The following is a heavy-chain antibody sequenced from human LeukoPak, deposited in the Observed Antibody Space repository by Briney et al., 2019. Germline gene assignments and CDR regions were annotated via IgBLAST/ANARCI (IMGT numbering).Heavy chain of an antibody. CDR3: ASLVSGYYMWFDP. V-gene: IGHV1-69*05. Sequence: SVKVSCKASGGTFSSYAISWVRQAPGQGLEWMGGIIPIFGTANYAQKFQGRVTITTDESTSTAYMELSSLRSEDTAVYYCASLVSGYYMWFDPWDQGTLVTVSS. CDR1: GGTFSSYA. J-gene: IGHJ5*02. D-gene: IGHD3-22*01. CDR2: IIPIFGTA.